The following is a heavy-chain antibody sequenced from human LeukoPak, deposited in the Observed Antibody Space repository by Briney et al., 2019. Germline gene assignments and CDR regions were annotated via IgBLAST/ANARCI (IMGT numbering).Heavy chain of an antibody. CDR1: GFIFNSFA. Sequence: GGSLRLSCAASGFIFNSFAMSWVRQAPGKGLEWVSTFRGSGSRTSYADSVKGRFTISRDNSKNTLYLQMKSLRAEDTAVYYCAKNALAAGVAHYYDSSGSFDYWGQGTLVTVSS. D-gene: IGHD3-22*01. V-gene: IGHV3-23*01. CDR3: AKNALAAGVAHYYDSSGSFDY. CDR2: FRGSGSRT. J-gene: IGHJ4*02.